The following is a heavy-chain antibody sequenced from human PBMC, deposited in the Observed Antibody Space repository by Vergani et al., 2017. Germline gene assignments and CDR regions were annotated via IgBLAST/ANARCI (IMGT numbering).Heavy chain of an antibody. CDR3: ARNYYGWGSYYGEGCYFDY. Sequence: QVQLVQSGAEVKKPGSSVKVSCKASGGTFSSYAISWVRQAPGQGLEWMGRIIPIFGTANYAQKFQGRVTITADESTSTAYMELSSLRSEDTAVYYCARNYYGWGSYYGEGCYFDYWGQGTLVTVSS. V-gene: IGHV1-69*13. CDR1: GGTFSSYA. CDR2: IIPIFGTA. D-gene: IGHD3-10*01. J-gene: IGHJ4*02.